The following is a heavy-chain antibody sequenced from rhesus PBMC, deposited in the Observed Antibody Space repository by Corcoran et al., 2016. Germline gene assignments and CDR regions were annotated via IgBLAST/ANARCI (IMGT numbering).Heavy chain of an antibody. CDR3: ARVPYSNYVDY. Sequence: QLQLQESRPGLGKPSETRSSTLAVSGCSVCRLNCWSWIGQLDGKVLEWIGRISGSVCHTSNNPSLTSLVTISTDTSKNQFSLKVSSVTAAYTAVYYCARVPYSNYVDYWGQGVLVTVSS. J-gene: IGHJ4*01. CDR1: GCSVCRLNC. D-gene: IGHD4-23*01. CDR2: ISGSVCHT. V-gene: IGHV4-57*02.